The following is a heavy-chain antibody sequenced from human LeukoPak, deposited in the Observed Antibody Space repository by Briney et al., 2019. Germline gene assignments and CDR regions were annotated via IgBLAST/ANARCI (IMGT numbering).Heavy chain of an antibody. CDR3: ARHGASTPMTHFDY. V-gene: IGHV4-39*01. D-gene: IGHD5-18*01. J-gene: IGHJ4*02. CDR1: GGSISSGGYS. CDR2: SNHSGST. Sequence: SETLSLTCAVSGGSISSGGYSWSRIRQPPGKGLEWIGESNHSGSTNYNPSLKSRVTISVDTSKNQFSLKLSSVTAADTAVYYCARHGASTPMTHFDYWGQGTLVTVSS.